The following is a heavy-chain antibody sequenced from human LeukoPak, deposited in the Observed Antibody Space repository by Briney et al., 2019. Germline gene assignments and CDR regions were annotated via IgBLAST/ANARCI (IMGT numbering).Heavy chain of an antibody. CDR1: GGTFSSYA. CDR2: IIPIFGTA. V-gene: IGHV1-69*13. J-gene: IGHJ4*02. CDR3: AIVPAADILKGYSGYDRETYYFDY. D-gene: IGHD5-12*01. Sequence: ASVKVSCKASGGTFSSYAISWVRQAPGQGLEWMGGIIPIFGTANYAQKFQGRVTITADESTSTAYMELSSLRSEDTAVYCCAIVPAADILKGYSGYDRETYYFDYWGQGTLVTVSS.